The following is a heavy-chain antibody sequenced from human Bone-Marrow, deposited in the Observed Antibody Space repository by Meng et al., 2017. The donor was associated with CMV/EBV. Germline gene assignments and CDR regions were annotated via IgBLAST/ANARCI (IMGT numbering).Heavy chain of an antibody. CDR3: ARRYSSGWYDY. Sequence: SETLSLTCTVSRASISSFYWSWIRQPPGKGLQWIGYVSDSGSAKYNPSLESRGTISRDRSRNQFYLNLNSVTAADTAVYYCARRYSSGWYDYWGQGTLVTVSS. D-gene: IGHD6-19*01. CDR2: VSDSGSA. CDR1: RASISSFY. J-gene: IGHJ4*02. V-gene: IGHV4-59*01.